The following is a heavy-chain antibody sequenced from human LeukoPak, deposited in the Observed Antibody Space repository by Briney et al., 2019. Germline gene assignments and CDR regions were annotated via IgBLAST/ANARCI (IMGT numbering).Heavy chain of an antibody. CDR3: ARGSTAGYYDFWNGYFLNWFDP. D-gene: IGHD3-3*01. J-gene: IGHJ5*02. V-gene: IGHV4-59*11. CDR1: GGSISSHY. Sequence: SETLSLTCTVSGGSISSHYWSWIRQPPGKGLEWIGYIYYSGSTNYNPSLKSRVTISVDTSKNQSSLKLSSVTAADTAVYYCARGSTAGYYDFWNGYFLNWFDPWGQGTLVTVSS. CDR2: IYYSGST.